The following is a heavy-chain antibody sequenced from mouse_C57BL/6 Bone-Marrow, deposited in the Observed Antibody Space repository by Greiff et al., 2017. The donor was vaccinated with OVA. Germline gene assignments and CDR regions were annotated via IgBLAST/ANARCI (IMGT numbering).Heavy chain of an antibody. CDR3: ARDSNYRYWYFDV. D-gene: IGHD2-5*01. CDR2: ISSGSSTI. Sequence: EVKVVESGGGLVKPGGSLKLSCAASGFTFSDYGMHWVRQAPERGLEWVAYISSGSSTIYYADTVKGRFTISRDNAKNTLFLQMTSLRSEDTAMYYCARDSNYRYWYFDVWGTGTTVTVSS. J-gene: IGHJ1*03. V-gene: IGHV5-17*01. CDR1: GFTFSDYG.